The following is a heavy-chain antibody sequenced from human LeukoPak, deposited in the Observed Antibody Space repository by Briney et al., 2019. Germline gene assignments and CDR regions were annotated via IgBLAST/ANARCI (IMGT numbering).Heavy chain of an antibody. D-gene: IGHD6-13*01. CDR2: IYSGGNT. CDR1: GFSVSHNY. CDR3: TRDTPGIAASVSGG. V-gene: IGHV3-53*01. J-gene: IGHJ4*02. Sequence: GGSLRLSCTASGFSVSHNYMNWVRQAPGKGLEWVALIYSGGNTHYADSVKGRFTISRDNSMNTLYLQMSSLRVEDTAVYYCTRDTPGIAASVSGGWGQGTLVTVSS.